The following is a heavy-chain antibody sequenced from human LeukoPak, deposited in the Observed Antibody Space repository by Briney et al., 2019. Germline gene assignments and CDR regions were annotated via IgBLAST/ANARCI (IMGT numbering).Heavy chain of an antibody. CDR1: GFTFSSYW. D-gene: IGHD6-13*01. Sequence: PGGSLRLSCAASGFTFSSYWMSWVRQAPGKGLEWVANIKQDGSEKYYVDSVKGRFTISRDNAKNSLYLQMNSLRAEDTAVYYCATKFIVAAGYFEYWGQGTLVTVSS. J-gene: IGHJ4*02. CDR2: IKQDGSEK. CDR3: ATKFIVAAGYFEY. V-gene: IGHV3-7*01.